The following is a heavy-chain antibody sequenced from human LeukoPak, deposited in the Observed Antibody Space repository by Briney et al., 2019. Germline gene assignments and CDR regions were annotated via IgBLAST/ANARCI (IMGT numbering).Heavy chain of an antibody. CDR1: GGSISSYY. CDR2: IYTSGST. J-gene: IGHJ4*02. CDR3: ARHISGSRPTYVDN. V-gene: IGHV4-4*09. Sequence: PSETLSLTCTVSGGSISSYYWSWIRQPPGKGLEWIGYIYTSGSTNYTPSPKSRVTISVDTSKNQTSLKLSSGTAADTGVYYCARHISGSRPTYVDNWGQGTLVTVSS. D-gene: IGHD6-19*01.